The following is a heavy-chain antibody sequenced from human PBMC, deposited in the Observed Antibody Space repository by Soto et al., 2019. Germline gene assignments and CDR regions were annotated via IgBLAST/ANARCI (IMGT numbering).Heavy chain of an antibody. D-gene: IGHD2-2*01. CDR1: GGYISSYY. J-gene: IGHJ3*02. CDR2: IYYSGST. V-gene: IGHV4-59*01. Sequence: SETLSLTCTVSGGYISSYYWSWIRQPPGKGLEWIGYIYYSGSTNYNPSLKSRVTISVDTSKNQFSLKLSSVTAADTAVYYCARAEDIVVVPAAIWTGAFDIWGQGTMVTVSS. CDR3: ARAEDIVVVPAAIWTGAFDI.